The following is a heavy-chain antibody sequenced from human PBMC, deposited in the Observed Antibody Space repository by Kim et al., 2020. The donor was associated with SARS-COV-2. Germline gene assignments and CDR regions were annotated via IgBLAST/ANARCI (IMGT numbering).Heavy chain of an antibody. CDR3: ASLLKPSL. CDR2: YRGHP. V-gene: IGHV4-39*01. J-gene: IGHJ4*02. Sequence: YRGHPHYNPSLKSRVPLSVDPSKNQFSLKLSSVTAADTAVYYCASLLKPSLWGQGTLVTVSS.